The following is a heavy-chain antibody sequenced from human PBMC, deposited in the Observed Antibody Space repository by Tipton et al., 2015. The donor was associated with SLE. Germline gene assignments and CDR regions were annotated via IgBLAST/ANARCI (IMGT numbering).Heavy chain of an antibody. Sequence: TLSLTCTVSGGSISSSSYYWGWIRQPPGKGLEWIGSIYYSGSTYYNPSLKSRVTISVDTSKNQFSLKLSSVTAADTAVYYCARRGQLNWFDPWGQGTLVTVSS. CDR1: GGSISSSSYY. J-gene: IGHJ5*02. CDR3: ARRGQLNWFDP. V-gene: IGHV4-39*01. D-gene: IGHD6-13*01. CDR2: IYYSGST.